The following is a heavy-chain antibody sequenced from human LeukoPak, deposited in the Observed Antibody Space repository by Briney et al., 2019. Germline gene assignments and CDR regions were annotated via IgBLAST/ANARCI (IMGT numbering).Heavy chain of an antibody. CDR1: GYSFTNYW. CDR2: IYPGDSDT. D-gene: IGHD3-10*01. J-gene: IGHJ3*02. V-gene: IGHV5-51*01. CDR3: ARPSLKIWGGGGFDI. Sequence: GESLKISCKGSGYSFTNYWIGWVRQMPGKGLEWMGIIYPGDSDTRYSPSFQGQVTISADKSISTAYLQWSSLKASDTAMYYCARPSLKIWGGGGFDIWGQGTMVTVS.